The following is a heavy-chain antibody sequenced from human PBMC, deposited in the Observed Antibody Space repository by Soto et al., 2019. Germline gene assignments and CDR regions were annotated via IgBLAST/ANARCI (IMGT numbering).Heavy chain of an antibody. CDR3: AKSDGCGGGSCYTGTYYYFDF. Sequence: DVQLLESGGGLVQPGGSLRLSCAASGFTSSTYALNWVRQAPGKGLEWVSTISESGHHTYYADSVKGRFTISRDKSKNTLSLQVNSLRPEDTAVYYCAKSDGCGGGSCYTGTYYYFDFWGRGTLVTVSS. D-gene: IGHD2-15*01. J-gene: IGHJ2*01. CDR2: ISESGHHT. V-gene: IGHV3-23*01. CDR1: GFTSSTYA.